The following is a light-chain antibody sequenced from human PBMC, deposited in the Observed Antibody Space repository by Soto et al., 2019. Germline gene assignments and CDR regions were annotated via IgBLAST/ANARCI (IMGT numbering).Light chain of an antibody. CDR3: AAWDDSLNGVV. V-gene: IGLV1-44*01. Sequence: QSVLTQPPSASGTPGQRVTVSCSGSSFNIGTNTVNWYQHLTGAAPKLLIYNNDQRPSGVPDRYSGSKSGTSASLAISGLQSEDEATYYCAAWDDSLNGVVFGGGTKLTVL. CDR2: NND. CDR1: SFNIGTNT. J-gene: IGLJ2*01.